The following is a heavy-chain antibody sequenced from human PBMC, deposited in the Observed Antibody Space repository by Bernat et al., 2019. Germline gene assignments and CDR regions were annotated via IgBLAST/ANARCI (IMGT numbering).Heavy chain of an antibody. Sequence: VQLVESGGGLVQPGGSLRLSCAASGFTFSSYAMHWVRQAPGKGLEWVAVISYDGSNKYYADSVKGRFTISRDNSKNTLYLQMNSLRAEDTAVYYCARGTYYDTYYYMDVWGKGTTVTVSS. CDR2: ISYDGSNK. J-gene: IGHJ6*03. CDR1: GFTFSSYA. CDR3: ARGTYYDTYYYMDV. D-gene: IGHD3-9*01. V-gene: IGHV3-30*01.